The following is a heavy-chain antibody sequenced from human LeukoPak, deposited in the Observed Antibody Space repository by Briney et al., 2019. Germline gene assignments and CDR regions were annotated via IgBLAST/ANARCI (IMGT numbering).Heavy chain of an antibody. CDR1: GFTFSSYS. Sequence: GGSLRLSCAASGFTFSSYSMNWVRQAPGKGLEWVSSISSSSSYIYYADSVKGRFTISRDYAKNSLYLQMNSLRAEDTAVYYCARVGMGYYFDYWGQGTLVTVSS. V-gene: IGHV3-21*01. D-gene: IGHD3-10*01. J-gene: IGHJ4*02. CDR2: ISSSSSYI. CDR3: ARVGMGYYFDY.